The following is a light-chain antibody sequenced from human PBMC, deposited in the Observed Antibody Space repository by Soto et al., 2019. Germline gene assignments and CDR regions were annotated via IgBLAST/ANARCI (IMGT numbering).Light chain of an antibody. CDR2: KSS. CDR1: QNIFTW. V-gene: IGKV1-5*03. CDR3: QQYSSYYT. Sequence: DIQMTQSPSTLSASIGDRVTITCRASQNIFTWLAWYQKKPGKAPTLLIYKSSNLQSGVPSRFSGSGSGTEFTLTIASLQPEDFATYYCQQYSSYYTFGQGTKLEIK. J-gene: IGKJ2*01.